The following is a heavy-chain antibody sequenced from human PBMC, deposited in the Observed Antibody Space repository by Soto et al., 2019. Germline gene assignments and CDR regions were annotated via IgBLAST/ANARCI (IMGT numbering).Heavy chain of an antibody. Sequence: QVQLVESGGSVVQPGRSLRLSCAASGFTFSSYIMHWVRQAPGKGLEWVALISYDGNNKYHADSVKGRFTISRDNSRNALLLLLSSLRGEHPGGDYYARVGTTDYYYSYGVDLWGQGTRVSVSS. D-gene: IGHD1-1*01. CDR1: GFTFSSYI. V-gene: IGHV3-30-3*01. CDR2: ISYDGNNK. J-gene: IGHJ6*02. CDR3: ARVGTTDYYYSYGVDL.